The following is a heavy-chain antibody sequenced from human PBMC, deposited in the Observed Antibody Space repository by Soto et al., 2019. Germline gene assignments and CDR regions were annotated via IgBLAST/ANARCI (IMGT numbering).Heavy chain of an antibody. V-gene: IGHV3-23*01. CDR2: ISGSGGST. Sequence: GGSLRLSCAASGFTFSSYAMSWVRQAPGKGLEWVSAISGSGGSTYYADSVKGRFTISRDNSKNTLYLQMNSLRAEDTAVYYCAKAGANSSTWHSNWFDPWGQGTLVTVSS. D-gene: IGHD6-13*01. CDR3: AKAGANSSTWHSNWFDP. CDR1: GFTFSSYA. J-gene: IGHJ5*02.